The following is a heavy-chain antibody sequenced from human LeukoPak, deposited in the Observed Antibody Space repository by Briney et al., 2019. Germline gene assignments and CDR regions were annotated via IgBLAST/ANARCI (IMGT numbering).Heavy chain of an antibody. J-gene: IGHJ4*02. D-gene: IGHD6-19*01. CDR1: GGSISSSSYY. CDR2: IYYSGST. CDR3: ASYEQWLAYDYFDY. V-gene: IGHV4-39*01. Sequence: PSETLSLTCTVSGGSISSSSYYWGWIRQPPGKGLEWLGSIYYSGSTYYNPSLKSRVTISVDTSKNQLSLKLSSVTAADTAVYYCASYEQWLAYDYFDYWGQGTLVTVSS.